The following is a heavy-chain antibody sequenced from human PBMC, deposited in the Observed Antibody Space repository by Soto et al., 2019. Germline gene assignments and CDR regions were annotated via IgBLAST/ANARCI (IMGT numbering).Heavy chain of an antibody. D-gene: IGHD1-26*01. CDR3: ATYLSGSFRGAFDI. CDR2: IYHSGST. Sequence: SETLSLTCAVSGYSISSGYYWGWIRQPPGKGLGWIGSIYHSGSTYYNPSLKSRVTISVDTSKNQFSLKLSSVTAADTAVYYCATYLSGSFRGAFDIWGQGTMVTVSS. CDR1: GYSISSGYY. V-gene: IGHV4-38-2*01. J-gene: IGHJ3*02.